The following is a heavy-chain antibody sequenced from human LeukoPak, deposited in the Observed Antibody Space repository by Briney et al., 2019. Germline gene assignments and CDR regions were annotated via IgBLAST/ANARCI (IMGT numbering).Heavy chain of an antibody. CDR2: INHSGST. J-gene: IGHJ6*03. V-gene: IGHV4-39*07. CDR3: ARIRLLWFGELYYYYYYMDV. D-gene: IGHD3-10*01. Sequence: SETLSLTCTVSGGSISSSSYYWGWIRQPPGKVLEWIGEINHSGSTNYNPSLKSRVTISVDTSKNQFSLKLSSVPAADTAVYYCARIRLLWFGELYYYYYYMDVWGKGTTVTIYS. CDR1: GGSISSSSYY.